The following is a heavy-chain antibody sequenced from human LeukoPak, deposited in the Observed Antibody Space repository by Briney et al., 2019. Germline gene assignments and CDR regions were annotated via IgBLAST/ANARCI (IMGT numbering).Heavy chain of an antibody. J-gene: IGHJ4*02. Sequence: GASVKVSCKVSGYTLTELSMHWVRQAPGKGLEWMGGFDPEDGETIYAQKFQGRVTMTEDTSTDTAYMELSSLRSEDTAVYYCATDGRYYDSSGYSRPFDYWGQGTLVTVSS. CDR1: GYTLTELS. CDR2: FDPEDGET. D-gene: IGHD3-22*01. CDR3: ATDGRYYDSSGYSRPFDY. V-gene: IGHV1-24*01.